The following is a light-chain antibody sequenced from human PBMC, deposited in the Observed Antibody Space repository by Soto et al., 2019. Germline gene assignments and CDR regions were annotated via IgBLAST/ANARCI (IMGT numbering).Light chain of an antibody. Sequence: EIVLTQSPGTLSLSPGERVTLSCRASQNVGGRFLAWYQQKPGQAPRLLINVASTRATGIPDRFSGSGSGTDFTLTISRLEPEDFAVYYCQQYGTSPIAFGQGTLLE. J-gene: IGKJ5*01. V-gene: IGKV3-20*01. CDR1: QNVGGRF. CDR3: QQYGTSPIA. CDR2: VAS.